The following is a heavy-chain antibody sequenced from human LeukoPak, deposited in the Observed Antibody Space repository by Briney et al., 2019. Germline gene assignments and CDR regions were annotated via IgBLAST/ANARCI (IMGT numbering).Heavy chain of an antibody. D-gene: IGHD3-16*01. CDR1: GGFITNYY. CDR3: AGHGYDDDDLSLT. J-gene: IGHJ5*02. Sequence: SETLSLTCTVSGGFITNYYWDWIRQPPGRGLEWVGYFHSTGATSYNPSLKSRVTMSIDTSKKQFSLKVTSVTAADTAVYYCAGHGYDDDDLSLTWGQGTLVTVSS. V-gene: IGHV4-59*08. CDR2: FHSTGAT.